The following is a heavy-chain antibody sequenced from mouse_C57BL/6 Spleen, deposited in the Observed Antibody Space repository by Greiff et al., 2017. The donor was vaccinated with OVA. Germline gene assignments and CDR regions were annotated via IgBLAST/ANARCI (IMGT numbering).Heavy chain of an antibody. V-gene: IGHV1-72*01. CDR3: ARDYDYRAMDY. J-gene: IGHJ4*01. CDR1: GYTFTSYW. D-gene: IGHD2-4*01. CDR2: IDPNSGGT. Sequence: QVQLQQPGAELVKPGASVKLSCKASGYTFTSYWMHWVKQRPGRGLEWIGRIDPNSGGTKYNEKFKSKATLTVDKPSSQAYMQLSSLTSEDSAFYYCARDYDYRAMDYWGQGTSVTVSS.